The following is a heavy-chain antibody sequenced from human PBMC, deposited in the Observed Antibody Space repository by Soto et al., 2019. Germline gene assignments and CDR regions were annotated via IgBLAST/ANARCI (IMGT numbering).Heavy chain of an antibody. CDR1: GFTFSNYA. D-gene: IGHD6-19*01. CDR3: AKTDKFNSQSSGWANRFDS. CDR2: FTTGGNT. J-gene: IGHJ4*02. V-gene: IGHV3-23*01. Sequence: EVQLLESGGGLAQPGGSLRLICAASGFTFSNYAMTWVRQSPGKGLEWVSTFTTGGNTFYGDTVKGRFTISRDNSKSTLYLQMNSLRAEDKAVYYCAKTDKFNSQSSGWANRFDSWGQGTLVTVSS.